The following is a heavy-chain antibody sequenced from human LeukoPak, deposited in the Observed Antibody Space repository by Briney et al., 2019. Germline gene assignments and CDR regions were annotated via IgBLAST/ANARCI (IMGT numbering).Heavy chain of an antibody. V-gene: IGHV1-2*02. CDR2: INPNSGGT. J-gene: IGHJ6*03. CDR3: ARDSGLPLNRYSYGRGYYMDV. Sequence: ASVKVSCKASGYTFTGYYMHWVRQAPGQGLEWMGWINPNSGGTNYAQKFQGRVTMTRDTSISTAYMELSRLRSDDTAVYYCARDSGLPLNRYSYGRGYYMDVWGKGTTVTISS. CDR1: GYTFTGYY. D-gene: IGHD5-18*01.